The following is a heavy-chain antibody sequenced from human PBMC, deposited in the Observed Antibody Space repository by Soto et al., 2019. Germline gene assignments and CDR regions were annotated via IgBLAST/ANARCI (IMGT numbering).Heavy chain of an antibody. J-gene: IGHJ5*02. CDR3: AKGYGVFVGWFDP. CDR1: GGSISSTYW. V-gene: IGHV4-4*02. CDR2: IYHTGST. D-gene: IGHD2-8*01. Sequence: PSETLSLTCAVSGGSISSTYWWSWVRQPPGKGLEWIGEIYHTGSTNYNPSLKSRITLSVDTSRNQFSLKLTSVTAADTAVYYCAKGYGVFVGWFDPWGQGTLVTVSS.